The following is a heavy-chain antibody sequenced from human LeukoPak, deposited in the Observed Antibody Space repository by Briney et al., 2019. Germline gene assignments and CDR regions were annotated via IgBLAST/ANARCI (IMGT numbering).Heavy chain of an antibody. CDR3: AKESSSWYPYFQH. CDR1: GFTSSSYG. J-gene: IGHJ1*01. Sequence: PGRSLRLSCAASGFTSSSYGMHWVRQAPGKGLEWVAVISYDGSNKYYADSVKGRFTISRDNSKNTLYLQMNSLRAEDTAVYYCAKESSSWYPYFQHWGQGTLVTVSS. V-gene: IGHV3-30*18. CDR2: ISYDGSNK. D-gene: IGHD6-13*01.